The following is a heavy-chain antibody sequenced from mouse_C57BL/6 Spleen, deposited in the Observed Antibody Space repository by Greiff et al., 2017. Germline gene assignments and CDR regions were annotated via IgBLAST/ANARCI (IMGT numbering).Heavy chain of an antibody. V-gene: IGHV3-3*01. D-gene: IGHD1-1*01. J-gene: IGHJ4*01. CDR1: GFSINSDCY. CDR2: TFYSGIT. Sequence: EVQLVESGPSLVRPSQTLSLTCTVTGFSINSDCYWIWIRQFPGNKLEYIGYTFYSGITYYNPSLESRTYITRDTSKNQFSLKLSSVTTEDTATYYCAGSYYGSSYDAMDYWGQGTSVTVSS. CDR3: AGSYYGSSYDAMDY.